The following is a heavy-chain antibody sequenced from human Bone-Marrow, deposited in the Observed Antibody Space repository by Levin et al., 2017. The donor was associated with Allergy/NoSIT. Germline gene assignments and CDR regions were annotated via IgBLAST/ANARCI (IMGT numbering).Heavy chain of an antibody. CDR3: VRGKYTTGWLYGSH. D-gene: IGHD6-19*01. J-gene: IGHJ4*02. Sequence: GESLKISCKASGYTFSSYGLSWVRQAPGQGLEWIGWISAYNGNIKYAQNLQGRVTMTTDTSTSTAHMELKSLRSDDTAVYYCVRGKYTTGWLYGSHWGQGTLVTVSS. CDR1: GYTFSSYG. CDR2: ISAYNGNI. V-gene: IGHV1-18*01.